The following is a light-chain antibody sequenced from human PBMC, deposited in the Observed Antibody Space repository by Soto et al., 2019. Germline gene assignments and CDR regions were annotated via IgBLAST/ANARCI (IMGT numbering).Light chain of an antibody. V-gene: IGKV3-15*01. Sequence: EIVMTQSPATLSVSPGERATLSCRASQSVSSNLAWYQQKPGQAPRLLIYGASTRATGIPARFSGSGSGTEFTLTISSLQSEDFAVYYCQLFRTFGQGTKLEIK. CDR3: QLFRT. J-gene: IGKJ2*01. CDR2: GAS. CDR1: QSVSSN.